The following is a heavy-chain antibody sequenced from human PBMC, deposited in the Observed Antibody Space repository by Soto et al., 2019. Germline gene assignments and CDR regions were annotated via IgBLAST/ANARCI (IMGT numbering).Heavy chain of an antibody. CDR3: ARWGGDGNFDY. J-gene: IGHJ4*02. V-gene: IGHV1-3*01. CDR2: INAGNGNT. Sequence: ASVKVSCKASGYTSTSYAMHWVRQAPGQRLEWMGWINAGNGNTKYSQKFQGRVTITRDTSASTAYMELSSLRSEDTAVYYCARWGGDGNFDYWGQGTLVTVSS. D-gene: IGHD3-16*01. CDR1: GYTSTSYA.